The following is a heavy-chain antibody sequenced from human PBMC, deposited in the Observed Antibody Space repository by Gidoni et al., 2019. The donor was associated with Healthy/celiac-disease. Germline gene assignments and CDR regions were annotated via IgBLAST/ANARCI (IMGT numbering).Heavy chain of an antibody. D-gene: IGHD6-19*01. Sequence: EVQLVESGGGLVNPGGSLRLSCAASGFTFSSYSMNWVRQAPGKGLEWVSSISSSSSYIYYADSVKGRFTISRDNAKNSLYLQMNSLRAEDTAVYYCARDRAVAGTVFDYWGQGTLVTVSS. CDR2: ISSSSSYI. V-gene: IGHV3-21*01. CDR1: GFTFSSYS. J-gene: IGHJ4*02. CDR3: ARDRAVAGTVFDY.